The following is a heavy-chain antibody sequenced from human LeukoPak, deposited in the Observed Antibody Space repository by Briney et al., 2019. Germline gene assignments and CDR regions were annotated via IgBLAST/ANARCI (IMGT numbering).Heavy chain of an antibody. CDR1: GFTFDDYA. D-gene: IGHD3-22*01. J-gene: IGHJ4*02. Sequence: GGSLRLSCAASGFTFDDYAMHWVRQAPGKGLEWVSLISWDGGSTYYADSVKGRFTISRDNSKNTLYLQMNSLRAEDTAVYYCARDFSYYYDSSGYYGDNWGQGTLVTVSS. CDR3: ARDFSYYYDSSGYYGDN. CDR2: ISWDGGST. V-gene: IGHV3-43D*03.